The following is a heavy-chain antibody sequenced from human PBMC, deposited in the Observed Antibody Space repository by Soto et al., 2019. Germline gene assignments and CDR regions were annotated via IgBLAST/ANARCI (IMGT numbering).Heavy chain of an antibody. D-gene: IGHD1-26*01. CDR3: TRSSGSYRYFDL. CDR1: GFIFSDYY. Sequence: EVQLVESGGGLVQPGGSLRLSCAASGFIFSDYYMDWVRQAPGKGLEWVGRTRNKANRYTTEYAASVKGRFTISRDGPESSLYLQMSSQTTEDTDVYYCTRSSGSYRYFDLWGRGTLVTVSS. J-gene: IGHJ2*01. V-gene: IGHV3-72*01. CDR2: TRNKANRYTT.